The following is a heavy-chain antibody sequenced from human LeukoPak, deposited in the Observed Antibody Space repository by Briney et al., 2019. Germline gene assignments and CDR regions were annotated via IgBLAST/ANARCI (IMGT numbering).Heavy chain of an antibody. J-gene: IGHJ3*02. Sequence: GGSLRLSCAASAFTFSSYEMNWVRQAPGKGLEWVSYISASGSTIYYAESVKGRFTISRDNANTSLYLQMNSLRAEDTAIYYCAREGTGSDDSFNIWGQGTMVTVSS. V-gene: IGHV3-48*03. CDR2: ISASGSTI. CDR1: AFTFSSYE. CDR3: AREGTGSDDSFNI. D-gene: IGHD7-27*01.